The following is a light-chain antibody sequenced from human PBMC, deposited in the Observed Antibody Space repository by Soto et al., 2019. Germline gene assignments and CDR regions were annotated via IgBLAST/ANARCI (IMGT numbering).Light chain of an antibody. V-gene: IGKV3-20*01. CDR2: AAS. CDR1: QSVTNNN. Sequence: EIVLTQSPGTLYLSPGERVTLSCRASQSVTNNNLAWFQQKPGQAPRLLIHAASTRAVGIPVRFSGGGSGTDFTLAISRLAPADFAVYYCHQYGDGAYTFCQGKKVQMK. J-gene: IGKJ2*01. CDR3: HQYGDGAYT.